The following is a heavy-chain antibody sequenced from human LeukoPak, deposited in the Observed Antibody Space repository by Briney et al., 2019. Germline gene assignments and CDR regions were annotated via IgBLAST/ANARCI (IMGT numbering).Heavy chain of an antibody. D-gene: IGHD3-22*01. CDR1: GYTFTSYY. CDR2: INPNSGGT. CDR3: ASLDSSGYYPGSSGAFDI. V-gene: IGHV1-2*02. Sequence: GASVKVSCKASGYTFTSYYMHWVRQAPGQGLEWMGWINPNSGGTNYAQKFQGRVTMTRDTSISTAYMELSRLRSDDTAVYYCASLDSSGYYPGSSGAFDIWGQGTMVTVSS. J-gene: IGHJ3*02.